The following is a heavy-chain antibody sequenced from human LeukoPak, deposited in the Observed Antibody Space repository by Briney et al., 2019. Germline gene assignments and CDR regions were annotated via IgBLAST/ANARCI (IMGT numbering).Heavy chain of an antibody. D-gene: IGHD4-17*01. V-gene: IGHV1-2*06. CDR1: GYTFTDYY. Sequence: AAVKVSCKASGYTFTDYYMYWVRQAPGQGLEWMGRINPNSGDTFYAQKFQSRVTMTRDTSISTAYMELSRLRSDDTAVYYCARVMKATVRTSNFDYWGQGTLVTVSS. CDR2: INPNSGDT. CDR3: ARVMKATVRTSNFDY. J-gene: IGHJ4*02.